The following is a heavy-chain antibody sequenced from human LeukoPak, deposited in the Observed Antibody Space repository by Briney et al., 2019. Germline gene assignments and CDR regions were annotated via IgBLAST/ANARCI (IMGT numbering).Heavy chain of an antibody. Sequence: GGSLRLSCTASGFTFGDYAMSWFRQAPGKGLEWVGFIRSKAYGGTTEYAASVKGRFTISRDDSKSIAYLQMNSLKTEDTAVYYCTREWGRGYSYGDAFDIWGQGTMVTVSS. V-gene: IGHV3-49*03. J-gene: IGHJ3*02. CDR2: IRSKAYGGTT. D-gene: IGHD5-18*01. CDR3: TREWGRGYSYGDAFDI. CDR1: GFTFGDYA.